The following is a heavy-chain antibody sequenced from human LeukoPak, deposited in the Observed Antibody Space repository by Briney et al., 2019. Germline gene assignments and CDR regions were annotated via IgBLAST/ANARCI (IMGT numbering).Heavy chain of an antibody. CDR3: AREYQQQNNNWFDP. Sequence: ASVKVSCKASGYTFTSYDINWVRQATGQGLEWMGWMNPNSGNTGYAQKFLGRVTITRNTSISTAYMELSSLRSEDTAVYYCAREYQQQNNNWFDPWGQGTLVTVSS. D-gene: IGHD2-2*01. CDR1: GYTFTSYD. CDR2: MNPNSGNT. V-gene: IGHV1-8*03. J-gene: IGHJ5*02.